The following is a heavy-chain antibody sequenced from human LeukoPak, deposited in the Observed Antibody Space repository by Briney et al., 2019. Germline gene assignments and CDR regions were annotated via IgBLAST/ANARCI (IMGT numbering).Heavy chain of an antibody. CDR3: ARLADYGNYGPREYLDF. D-gene: IGHD4-11*01. Sequence: GGSLRLSCTASGFTFSDYAMNWVRQAPGKGLEWVSHISHSGSTIYYSDSVKGRFTISRDNAENSLYLQMNSLRDEDTAVYYCARLADYGNYGPREYLDFWGQGTLVTVSS. J-gene: IGHJ4*02. CDR1: GFTFSDYA. CDR2: ISHSGSTI. V-gene: IGHV3-48*02.